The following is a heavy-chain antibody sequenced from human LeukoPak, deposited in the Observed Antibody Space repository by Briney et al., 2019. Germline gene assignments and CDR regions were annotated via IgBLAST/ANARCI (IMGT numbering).Heavy chain of an antibody. V-gene: IGHV3-53*01. Sequence: GGSLRLSCAASGFTVSSNYMSWVRQAPGKGLEWVSVIYSGGSTYYADSLKGRFTISRDNSKNTLYLQMNSLRAEDTAVYYCARGMVPNYYYYMDVWGKGTTVTISS. D-gene: IGHD2-8*01. CDR2: IYSGGST. CDR3: ARGMVPNYYYYMDV. CDR1: GFTVSSNY. J-gene: IGHJ6*03.